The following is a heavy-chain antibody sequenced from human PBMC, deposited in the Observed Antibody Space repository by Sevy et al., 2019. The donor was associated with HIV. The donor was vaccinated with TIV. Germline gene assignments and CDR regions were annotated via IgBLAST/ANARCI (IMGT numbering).Heavy chain of an antibody. D-gene: IGHD1-1*01. CDR2: INHSGST. Sequence: SETLSLTCAVYGGSFSGYYWSWIRQPPGKGLEWIGEINHSGSTNYNPPLKSRVTISVDTSKNQFSLKLSSVTAADTAVYYCACLLSVGTLPSNYWGQGTLVTVSS. CDR3: ACLLSVGTLPSNY. V-gene: IGHV4-34*01. CDR1: GGSFSGYY. J-gene: IGHJ4*02.